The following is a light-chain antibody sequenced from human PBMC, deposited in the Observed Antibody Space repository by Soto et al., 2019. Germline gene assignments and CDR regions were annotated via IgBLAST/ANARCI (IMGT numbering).Light chain of an antibody. V-gene: IGLV2-14*01. CDR3: SSYTRSTTLV. Sequence: SALTQPASGSGSPGQSITISCTGTSSDVGAYKYVSWYQHHPGKATKLMIYEVSNRPSGVSNRFSGSKSGNTASLTISGLQAEDEADYYCSSYTRSTTLVFGGGTKVTVL. CDR2: EVS. CDR1: SSDVGAYKY. J-gene: IGLJ3*02.